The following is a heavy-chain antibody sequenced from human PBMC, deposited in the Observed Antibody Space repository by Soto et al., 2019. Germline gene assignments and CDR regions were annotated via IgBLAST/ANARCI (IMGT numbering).Heavy chain of an antibody. D-gene: IGHD3-16*01. V-gene: IGHV4-4*02. CDR1: NGSITSSNW. CDR2: IYQTGST. J-gene: IGHJ5*02. Sequence: QVQLQESGPGLVKPSGTLSLTCAVSNGSITSSNWWSWVRQPPGKGLERIGDIYQTGSTNYNPSLRSRVIISVDKSKNNFSLSLSSVTAADTAVYFCARVWGALAPIAGWFGPWGRGILVTVSS. CDR3: ARVWGALAPIAGWFGP.